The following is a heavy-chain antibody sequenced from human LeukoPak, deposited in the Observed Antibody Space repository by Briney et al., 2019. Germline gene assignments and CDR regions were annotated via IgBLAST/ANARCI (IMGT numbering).Heavy chain of an antibody. D-gene: IGHD4-11*01. CDR2: ISSSSSYI. CDR3: ARADDYSNYGYYYYYGMDV. CDR1: GFTFSSYS. Sequence: KSGGSLRLSCAASGFTFSSYSMTWVRQAPGKGLEWVSSISSSSSYIYYADSVKGRFTISRDNAKNSLYLQMNSLRAEDTAVYYCARADDYSNYGYYYYYGMDVWGQGTTVTVSS. V-gene: IGHV3-21*01. J-gene: IGHJ6*02.